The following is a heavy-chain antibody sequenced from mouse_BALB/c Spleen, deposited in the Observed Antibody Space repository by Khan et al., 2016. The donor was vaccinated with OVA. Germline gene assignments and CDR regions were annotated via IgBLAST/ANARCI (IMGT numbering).Heavy chain of an antibody. Sequence: VQLQQSGPGLVKPSQSLSLTCTVTGYSITSGYGWNWIRQFPGNKLEWMGYISYSGSTNYNPSLKSRISITRDTSKNQFFLQLNSVTTEDTATXHCARTARIKYWGHGTTLTVSS. CDR2: ISYSGST. CDR1: GYSITSGYG. J-gene: IGHJ2*01. CDR3: ARTARIKY. D-gene: IGHD1-2*01. V-gene: IGHV3-2*02.